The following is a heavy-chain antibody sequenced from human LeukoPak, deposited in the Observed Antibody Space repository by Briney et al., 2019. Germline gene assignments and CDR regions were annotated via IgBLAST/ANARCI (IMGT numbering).Heavy chain of an antibody. V-gene: IGHV3-30*02. J-gene: IGHJ6*03. D-gene: IGHD3-3*01. CDR1: GFTFSTYA. CDR2: MRNDGTNK. Sequence: PGGSLRLSCATSGFTFSTYAMHWVRQAPGKGLEWVASMRNDGTNKNHVDSVKGRFTISRDNSKNTLFLQMDSLRPEDTAIYYCAKSWSGYYHYYMDVWGKGTTVTVSS. CDR3: AKSWSGYYHYYMDV.